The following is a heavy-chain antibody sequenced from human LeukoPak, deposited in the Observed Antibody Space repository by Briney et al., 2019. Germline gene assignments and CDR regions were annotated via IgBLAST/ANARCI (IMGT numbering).Heavy chain of an antibody. D-gene: IGHD2-15*01. V-gene: IGHV4-4*02. CDR1: GVSIINSNW. Sequence: PSETLSLTCAVSGVSIINSNWWSWVRQPPGKGLEWIGEIDHSGSTSYNPSLKSRVTMSVDRSQNQFSLRLSTVTAADTAVYYCARHRKDCSGGSCYSNWFDPWGQGTLVTVSS. CDR3: ARHRKDCSGGSCYSNWFDP. J-gene: IGHJ5*02. CDR2: IDHSGST.